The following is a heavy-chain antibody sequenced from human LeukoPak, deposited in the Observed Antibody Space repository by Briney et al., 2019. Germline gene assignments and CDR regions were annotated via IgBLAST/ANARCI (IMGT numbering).Heavy chain of an antibody. CDR3: AKGLYSSDASDI. CDR1: GFTFSSYS. D-gene: IGHD6-13*01. V-gene: IGHV3-21*04. CDR2: ISSSSSYI. J-gene: IGHJ3*02. Sequence: GGSLRLSCAASGFTFSSYSMNWVRQAPGKGLEWVSSISSSSSYIYYADSVKGRFTISRDNAKNSLYLQMNRLRAEDMALYYCAKGLYSSDASDIWGQGTMVTVSS.